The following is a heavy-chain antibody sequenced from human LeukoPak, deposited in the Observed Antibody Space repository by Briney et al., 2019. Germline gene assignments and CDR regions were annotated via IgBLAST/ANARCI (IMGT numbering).Heavy chain of an antibody. Sequence: PGGSLRLSCTVAGXTVSSNYMSWVRQAPGKGLEWVSIIYSGGSAYYADSVSGRFTISRDNSKNTVYLQMNSLRAEDTAVYYCARNHILGYWHFDLWGRGTLVTVSS. CDR3: ARNHILGYWHFDL. J-gene: IGHJ2*01. CDR2: IYSGGSA. CDR1: GXTVSSNY. V-gene: IGHV3-53*01. D-gene: IGHD1-26*01.